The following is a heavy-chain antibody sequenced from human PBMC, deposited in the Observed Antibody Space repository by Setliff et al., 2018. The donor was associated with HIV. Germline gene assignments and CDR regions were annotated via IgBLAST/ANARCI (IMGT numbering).Heavy chain of an antibody. CDR2: IYYSGST. CDR3: TLMVYASGSYYYYYYYMDV. J-gene: IGHJ6*03. D-gene: IGHD2-8*01. Sequence: LTCTVSGGSISSSSYYWGWIRQPPGKGLEWIGSIYYSGSTYYNPSLKSRVTISVDTSKNQFSLKLSSVTAADTAVYYCTLMVYASGSYYYYYYYMDVWGKGTTVTVS. V-gene: IGHV4-39*01. CDR1: GGSISSSSYY.